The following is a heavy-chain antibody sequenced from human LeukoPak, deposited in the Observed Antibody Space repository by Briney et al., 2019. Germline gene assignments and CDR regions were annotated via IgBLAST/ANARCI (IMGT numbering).Heavy chain of an antibody. D-gene: IGHD3-9*01. Sequence: ASVKVSCKASGFTFTSSAMQWVRQAPGQGLEWMGWINPNSGGTNYAQKFQGRVTMTRDTSISTAYMELSRLRSDDTAVYYCASSRLVIDYWGQGTLVTVSS. V-gene: IGHV1-2*02. J-gene: IGHJ4*02. CDR3: ASSRLVIDY. CDR1: GFTFTSSA. CDR2: INPNSGGT.